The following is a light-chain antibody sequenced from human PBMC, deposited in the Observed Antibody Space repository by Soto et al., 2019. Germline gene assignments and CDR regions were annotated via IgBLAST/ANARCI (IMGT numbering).Light chain of an antibody. Sequence: DIVMTQSPDSLGVSLGDRATINCKSSQSLLWSPNQKNYLAWYQEKPGQPPKLLISWASARESGVPARFSGSGSGTDFTLTISSLQAEDVAVYYCQQYYNTPLTFGGGTKVDI. CDR1: QSLLWSPNQKNY. CDR2: WAS. V-gene: IGKV4-1*01. CDR3: QQYYNTPLT. J-gene: IGKJ4*01.